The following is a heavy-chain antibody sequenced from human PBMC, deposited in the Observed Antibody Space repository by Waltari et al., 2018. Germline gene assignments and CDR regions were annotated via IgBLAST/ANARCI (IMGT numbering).Heavy chain of an antibody. CDR1: GLTFRTYG. V-gene: IGHV3-30*02. CDR3: AKDGDYSLPGYDAFDV. D-gene: IGHD2-21*01. CDR2: IRYDGNTI. J-gene: IGHJ3*01. Sequence: HLVESGGGVVQPGGSLRLSCLASGLTFRTYGMHWVRQIPGKGLEWVAFIRYDGNTIYDADSVKGRFTISRDNSNNILYLQMNSLRPEDTAVYFCAKDGDYSLPGYDAFDVWGQGTLVTVSS.